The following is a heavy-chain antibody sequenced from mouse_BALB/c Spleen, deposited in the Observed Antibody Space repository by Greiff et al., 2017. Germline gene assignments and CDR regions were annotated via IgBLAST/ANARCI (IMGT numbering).Heavy chain of an antibody. CDR3: FVTDLDFDY. J-gene: IGHJ2*01. CDR2: ISYSGST. Sequence: EVKLVESGPGLVKPSQSLSLTCTVTGYSITSDYAWNWIRQFPGNKLEWMGYISYSGSTSYNPSLKSRISITRDTSKNQFFLQLNSVTTEDTATYYCFVTDLDFDYWGQGTTLTVSS. CDR1: GYSITSDYA. V-gene: IGHV3-2*02.